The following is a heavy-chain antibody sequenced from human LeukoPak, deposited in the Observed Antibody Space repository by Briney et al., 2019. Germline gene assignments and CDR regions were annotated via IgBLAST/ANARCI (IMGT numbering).Heavy chain of an antibody. V-gene: IGHV3-9*01. J-gene: IGHJ3*02. CDR2: FRWNSGSI. CDR1: GFTFDDYA. Sequence: GRSLRLSCAASGFTFDDYAMHWVRQAPGKGLEWVSGFRWNSGSIGYADSVKGRFTISRDNAKNSLYLQMNSLRAEDTALYYCAKDIGPDSSSWYGAFDIWGQGTMVTVSS. CDR3: AKDIGPDSSSWYGAFDI. D-gene: IGHD6-13*01.